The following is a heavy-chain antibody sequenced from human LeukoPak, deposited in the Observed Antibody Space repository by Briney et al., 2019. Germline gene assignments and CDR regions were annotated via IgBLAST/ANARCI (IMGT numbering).Heavy chain of an antibody. CDR2: INPNSGGT. D-gene: IGHD6-25*01. Sequence: ASVKVSCKASGYTFTGYYMHWVRQAPGQGLEWMGWINPNSGGTNYAQKFQGRVTMTRDTSISTAYMELSRLRSDDTAVYYCTRLIRARRYFDYWGQGTLVTVSS. V-gene: IGHV1-2*02. CDR1: GYTFTGYY. CDR3: TRLIRARRYFDY. J-gene: IGHJ4*02.